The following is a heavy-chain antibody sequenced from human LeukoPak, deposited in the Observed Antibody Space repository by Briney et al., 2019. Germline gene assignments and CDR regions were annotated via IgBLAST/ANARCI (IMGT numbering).Heavy chain of an antibody. J-gene: IGHJ4*02. Sequence: GGSLRLSCAASGFTFSSYWMTWVRQAPGKGLKWVANINQDGSEKYYVDSVKGRFTISRDNAKNSLYLQMNSLRAEDTAVYYCAREGLYGDYLFDYWGQGTLVTVSS. V-gene: IGHV3-7*01. D-gene: IGHD4-17*01. CDR2: INQDGSEK. CDR3: AREGLYGDYLFDY. CDR1: GFTFSSYW.